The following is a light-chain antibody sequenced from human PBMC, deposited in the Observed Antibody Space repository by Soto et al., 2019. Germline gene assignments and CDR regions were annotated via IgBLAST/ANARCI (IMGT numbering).Light chain of an antibody. CDR2: GTS. Sequence: EIVLTQSPAPLSLSPGERATLSCRASQSVGSYLAWYQQKPGEAPRLLIYGTSNRATGIPGRFSGSGSETDFTLTISSLEPEDCGVYYCQHRGKWPRTFGQGTKLEIK. CDR1: QSVGSY. J-gene: IGKJ2*01. V-gene: IGKV3-11*01. CDR3: QHRGKWPRT.